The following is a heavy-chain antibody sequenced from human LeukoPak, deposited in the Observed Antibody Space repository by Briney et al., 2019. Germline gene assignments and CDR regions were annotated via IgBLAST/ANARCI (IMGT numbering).Heavy chain of an antibody. J-gene: IGHJ5*02. D-gene: IGHD3-22*01. CDR3: AITADYYDSSGPPQGFDP. CDR1: GFTFDDYG. Sequence: GGSLRLSCAASGFTFDDYGMSWVRQAPGKGLEWVSYISSRDSIIYYADSVKGRFTISRDNAKNSLYLQMNSLRAEDTAVYYCAITADYYDSSGPPQGFDPWGQGTLVTVSS. V-gene: IGHV3-48*03. CDR2: ISSRDSII.